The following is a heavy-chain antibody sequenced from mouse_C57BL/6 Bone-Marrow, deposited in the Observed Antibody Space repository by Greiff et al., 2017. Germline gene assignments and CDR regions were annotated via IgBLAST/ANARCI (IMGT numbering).Heavy chain of an antibody. Sequence: QVQLQQPGAELVKPGASVKLSCKASGYTFTSYWMQWVKQRPGQGLEWIGEIDPSDSYTNYNQKFKGKATLTVDTSSSTAYMQLSSLTSEDSAVYYGAREGNCGSSSWGQGTTLTVSS. CDR2: IDPSDSYT. J-gene: IGHJ2*01. D-gene: IGHD1-1*01. CDR3: AREGNCGSSS. V-gene: IGHV1-50*01. CDR1: GYTFTSYW.